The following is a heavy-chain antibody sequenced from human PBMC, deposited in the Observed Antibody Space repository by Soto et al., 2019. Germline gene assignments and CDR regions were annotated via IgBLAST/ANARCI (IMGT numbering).Heavy chain of an antibody. CDR1: GDSISSGGYY. J-gene: IGHJ5*02. CDR3: ARESEYCSSTSCYRRSRYQFDP. CDR2: IYYSGST. Sequence: PSETLSLTCTVSGDSISSGGYYWSWIRQHPGKGLEWIGYIYYSGSTYYNPSLKSRVTISVDTSKNQFSLKLSSVTAVDTAVYYCARESEYCSSTSCYRRSRYQFDPWGQGTLVTVSS. V-gene: IGHV4-31*03. D-gene: IGHD2-2*01.